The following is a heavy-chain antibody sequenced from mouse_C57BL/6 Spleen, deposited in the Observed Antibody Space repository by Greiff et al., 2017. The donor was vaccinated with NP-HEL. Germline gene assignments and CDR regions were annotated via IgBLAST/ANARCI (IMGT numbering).Heavy chain of an antibody. V-gene: IGHV14-4*01. J-gene: IGHJ4*01. CDR2: IDPENGDT. CDR1: GFNIKDDY. Sequence: EVQRVESGAELVRPGASVKLSCTASGFNIKDDYMHWVKQRPEQGLEWIGWIDPENGDTEYASKFQGKATITADTSSNTAYLQLSSLTSEDTAVYYCTTADGYGAMDYWGQGTSVTVSS. D-gene: IGHD2-3*01. CDR3: TTADGYGAMDY.